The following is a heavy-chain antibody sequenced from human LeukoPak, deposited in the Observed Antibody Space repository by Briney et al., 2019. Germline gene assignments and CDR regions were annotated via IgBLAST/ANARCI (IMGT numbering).Heavy chain of an antibody. CDR2: ISYDGSNK. D-gene: IGHD4-11*01. Sequence: GGSLRLSCAASGFTFNSYWVTWVRQAPGKGLEWVAVISYDGSNKYYADSVKGRFTISRDNSKNTLYLQMNSLRAEDTAVYYCARTTEITAGWFDPWGQGTLVTVSS. CDR1: GFTFNSYW. V-gene: IGHV3-30-3*01. J-gene: IGHJ5*02. CDR3: ARTTEITAGWFDP.